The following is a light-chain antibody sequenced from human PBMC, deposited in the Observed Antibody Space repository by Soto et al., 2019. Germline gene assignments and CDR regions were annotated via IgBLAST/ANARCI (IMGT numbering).Light chain of an antibody. CDR1: QSLLYSNGNNY. Sequence: DIVLTQSPVSLPVTPGEAASISCRSSQSLLYSNGNNYVDWYLQKPGQSPQLLIYSGSNRASGVSDRYSGSGSRTDFTLNISRGDAEDVVVYYCMQGLHTPLTFGGGTKVEI. CDR3: MQGLHTPLT. V-gene: IGKV2-28*01. CDR2: SGS. J-gene: IGKJ4*01.